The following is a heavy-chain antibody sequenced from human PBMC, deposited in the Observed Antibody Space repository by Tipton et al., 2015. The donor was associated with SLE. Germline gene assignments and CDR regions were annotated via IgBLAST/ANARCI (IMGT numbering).Heavy chain of an antibody. Sequence: GLVKPSETLSLTCTVSGGSISSSSYYWGWIRQPPGKGLEWIGSIYYSGSTYYNPSLKSRVTISVDTSKNQFSLKLSSVTAADTAVYYCARGMWSIHYWGQGTLVTVSS. D-gene: IGHD2-21*01. CDR2: IYYSGST. CDR3: ARGMWSIHY. CDR1: GGSISSSSYY. V-gene: IGHV4-39*07. J-gene: IGHJ4*02.